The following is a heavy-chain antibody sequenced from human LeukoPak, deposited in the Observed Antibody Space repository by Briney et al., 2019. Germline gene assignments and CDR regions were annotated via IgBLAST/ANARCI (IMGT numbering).Heavy chain of an antibody. D-gene: IGHD3-10*01. CDR1: GFVFSSYA. CDR3: AKDRVRGVTLFDY. Sequence: GGSLRLSCSPSGFVFSSYAMHWVRQAPGQGLEYVSGTSGNGVTTYYADSVQARFTISSDNSKHTVYVQMNSLRAEDTAVYFCAKDRVRGVTLFDYWGQGTLVTVSS. V-gene: IGHV3-64*04. CDR2: TSGNGVTT. J-gene: IGHJ4*02.